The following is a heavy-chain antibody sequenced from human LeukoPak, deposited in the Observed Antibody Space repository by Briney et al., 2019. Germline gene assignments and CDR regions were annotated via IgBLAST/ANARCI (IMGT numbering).Heavy chain of an antibody. Sequence: ASVKVSCKASGYTFTSYGISWVRQAHGQGLEWMGWISAYNGNTNYAQKLQGRVTMTTDTSTSTAYMELRSLRSDDTAVYYCARDLSRYSYGFTIDFDYWGQGTLVTVSS. CDR1: GYTFTSYG. D-gene: IGHD5-18*01. V-gene: IGHV1-18*01. CDR2: ISAYNGNT. J-gene: IGHJ4*02. CDR3: ARDLSRYSYGFTIDFDY.